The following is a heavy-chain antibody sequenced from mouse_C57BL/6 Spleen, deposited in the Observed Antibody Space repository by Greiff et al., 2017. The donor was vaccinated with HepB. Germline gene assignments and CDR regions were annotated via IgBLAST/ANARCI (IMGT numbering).Heavy chain of an antibody. CDR2: ISGGGGNT. CDR3: ARGDYAFDY. D-gene: IGHD2-4*01. Sequence: EVKVEESGGGLVKPGGSLKLSCAASGFTFSSYTMSWVRQTPEKRLEWVATISGGGGNTYYPDSVKGRFTISRDNAKNTLYLQMSSLRSEDTALYYCARGDYAFDYWGQGTTLTVSS. J-gene: IGHJ2*01. CDR1: GFTFSSYT. V-gene: IGHV5-9*01.